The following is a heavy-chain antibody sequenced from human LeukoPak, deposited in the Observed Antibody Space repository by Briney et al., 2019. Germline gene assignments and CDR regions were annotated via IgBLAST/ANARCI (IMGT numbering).Heavy chain of an antibody. D-gene: IGHD6-19*01. V-gene: IGHV4-39*01. CDR2: IYYSGST. CDR3: ARGPGIAVAGTDY. CDR1: GGSISSGSYY. J-gene: IGHJ4*02. Sequence: SETLSLTCTVSGGSISSGSYYWGWIRQPPGKGLEWIGSIYYSGSTYYNPSLKSRVTISVDTSKNQFSLKLSSVTAADTAVYYCARGPGIAVAGTDYWGQGTLVTVSS.